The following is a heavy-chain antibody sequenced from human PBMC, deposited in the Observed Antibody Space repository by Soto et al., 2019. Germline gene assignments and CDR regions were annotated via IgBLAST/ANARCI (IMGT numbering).Heavy chain of an antibody. CDR2: IWYDGSNK. V-gene: IGHV3-33*06. J-gene: IGHJ4*02. D-gene: IGHD4-17*01. CDR1: GFTFSSYG. CDR3: AKNRDPMTTVTEIDY. Sequence: QVQLVESGGGVVQPGRALRLSCAVSGFTFSSYGMHWVRQAPGKGLEWVAVIWYDGSNKYYADSVKGRFTISRDNSKNTLYLQMNSLRAEDTAVYYCAKNRDPMTTVTEIDYWGLGTLVTVSS.